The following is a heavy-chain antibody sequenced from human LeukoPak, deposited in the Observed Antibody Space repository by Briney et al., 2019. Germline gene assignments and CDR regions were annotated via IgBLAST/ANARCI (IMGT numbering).Heavy chain of an antibody. CDR3: ARDRVGSGWPRPYYFEV. V-gene: IGHV1-2*02. J-gene: IGHJ4*02. D-gene: IGHD6-19*01. CDR1: GYTLTGYY. Sequence: ASAKVSCKASGYTLTGYYLHWVRQAPGQGLEWMGWINPNTGATHSAQKFQGRITMTRDTSISTAYMDLSRLRSDDAAVYYCARDRVGSGWPRPYYFEVWGQGTLVTVSS. CDR2: INPNTGAT.